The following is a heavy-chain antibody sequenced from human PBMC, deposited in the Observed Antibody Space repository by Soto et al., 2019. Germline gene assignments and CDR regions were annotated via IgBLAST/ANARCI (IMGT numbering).Heavy chain of an antibody. D-gene: IGHD4-17*01. CDR2: IIPIFGTA. CDR1: GGTFSSYA. V-gene: IGHV1-69*13. J-gene: IGHJ3*02. CDR3: AKATIYGAAPDAFDI. Sequence: SVKVSCKASGGTFSSYAISWVRQAPGQGLEWMGGIIPIFGTANYAQKFQGRVTITADESTSTAYMELSSLRSEDTAVYYCAKATIYGAAPDAFDICGQGTMVTVSS.